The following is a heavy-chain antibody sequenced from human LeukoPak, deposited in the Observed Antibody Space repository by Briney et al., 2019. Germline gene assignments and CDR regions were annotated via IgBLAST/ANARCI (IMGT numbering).Heavy chain of an antibody. CDR1: GFTFSSYG. D-gene: IGHD6-13*01. CDR3: AKVMRTGRGMDY. CDR2: ISYDGSNK. V-gene: IGHV3-30*18. Sequence: GGSLRLSCAASGFTFSSYGMHWVRQAPGKGLEWVAVISYDGSNKYYADSVKGRFTISRDNSKNTLYLQMNSLRAEDTAVYYCAKVMRTGRGMDYWGQGTLVTVSS. J-gene: IGHJ4*02.